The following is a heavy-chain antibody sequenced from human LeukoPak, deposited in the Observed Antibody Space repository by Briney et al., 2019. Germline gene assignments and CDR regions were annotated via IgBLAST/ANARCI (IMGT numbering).Heavy chain of an antibody. Sequence: GGSLRPSCAASGLTFSSYWMHWVRQAPGKGLVWVSRINTDGSSTSYADSVKGRFTISRDNAKNTLYLQVNSLRAEDTAVYYCAREGLPYYDFWSGYYGHDAFDIWGQGTMVTVSS. J-gene: IGHJ3*02. CDR2: INTDGSST. CDR1: GLTFSSYW. V-gene: IGHV3-74*01. D-gene: IGHD3-3*01. CDR3: AREGLPYYDFWSGYYGHDAFDI.